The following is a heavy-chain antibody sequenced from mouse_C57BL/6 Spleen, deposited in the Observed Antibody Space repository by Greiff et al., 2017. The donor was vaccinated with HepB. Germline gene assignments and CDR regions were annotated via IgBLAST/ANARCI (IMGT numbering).Heavy chain of an antibody. J-gene: IGHJ2*01. CDR1: GYTFTDYN. Sequence: EVQLQESGPELVKPGASVKIPCKASGYTFTDYNMDWVKQSHGKSLEWIGDINPNNGGTIYNQKFKGKATLTVDKSSSTAYMELRSLTSEDTAVYYCAREMSDGYYVFDYWGQGTTLTVSS. CDR3: AREMSDGYYVFDY. V-gene: IGHV1-18*01. CDR2: INPNNGGT. D-gene: IGHD2-3*01.